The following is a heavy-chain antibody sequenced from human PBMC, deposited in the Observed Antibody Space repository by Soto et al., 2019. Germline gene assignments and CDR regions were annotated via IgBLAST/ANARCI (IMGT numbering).Heavy chain of an antibody. Sequence: EVPLLESGGGQVQPGGSLTLSCATSGFTFSSYAMVWVRQAAEKGLEWVASISNNGDTAYYADSVKGRFTISRGNSENTLYLQMNGLRADDTALYFCAKSRVFIGAIVTLLDSWGQGTQVTVSS. CDR1: GFTFSSYA. V-gene: IGHV3-23*01. J-gene: IGHJ4*02. CDR3: AKSRVFIGAIVTLLDS. D-gene: IGHD3-16*02. CDR2: ISNNGDTA.